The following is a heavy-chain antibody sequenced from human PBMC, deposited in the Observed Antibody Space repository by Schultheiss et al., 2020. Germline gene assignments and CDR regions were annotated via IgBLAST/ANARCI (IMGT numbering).Heavy chain of an antibody. CDR3: ARLGYCSGGSCYSFDY. V-gene: IGHV4-34*01. J-gene: IGHJ4*02. D-gene: IGHD2-15*01. CDR2: INHSGST. Sequence: SQTLSLTCAVYGGSFSGYYWSWIRQPPGKGLEWIGEINHSGSTNYNPSLKSRVTISVDTSKNQFSLKLSSVTAADTAVYYCARLGYCSGGSCYSFDYWGQGTLVNVYS. CDR1: GGSFSGYY.